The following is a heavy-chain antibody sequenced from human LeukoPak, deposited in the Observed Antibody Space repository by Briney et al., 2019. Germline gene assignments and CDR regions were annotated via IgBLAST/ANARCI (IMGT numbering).Heavy chain of an antibody. V-gene: IGHV3-23*01. Sequence: GGSLRLSCAASGFTFSSYAISWVRQAPGKGLEWVSAISGSGGSTYYADSVKGRFTISRDNSKNTLYLQMNSLRAEGTAVYYCAKDHNLDYDFWSGTFDYWGQGTLVTVSS. J-gene: IGHJ4*02. D-gene: IGHD3-3*01. CDR1: GFTFSSYA. CDR2: ISGSGGST. CDR3: AKDHNLDYDFWSGTFDY.